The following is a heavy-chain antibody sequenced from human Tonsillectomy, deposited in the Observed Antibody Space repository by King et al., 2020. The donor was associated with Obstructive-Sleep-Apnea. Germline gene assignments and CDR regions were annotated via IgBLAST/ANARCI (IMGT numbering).Heavy chain of an antibody. J-gene: IGHJ3*02. V-gene: IGHV1-2*02. D-gene: IGHD5-24*01. Sequence: VQLVESGGEVKKPGASVKVSCKASGYTFSGYYIHWVRQAPGQGLEWMGWINPNSGGTNYGQRFQGRVTMTRDASISTAYMELSRLTSDDTAVYYCARDRGDGYNLGGDDDAFDIWGQGTMVTVSS. CDR3: ARDRGDGYNLGGDDDAFDI. CDR1: GYTFSGYY. CDR2: INPNSGGT.